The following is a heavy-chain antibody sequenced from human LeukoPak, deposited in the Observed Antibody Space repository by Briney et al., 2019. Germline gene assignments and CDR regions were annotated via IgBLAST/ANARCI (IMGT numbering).Heavy chain of an antibody. CDR2: IRFDGSNK. J-gene: IGHJ3*02. Sequence: GGSLRLSCAASGFIFGSYGMHWVRQAPGKGLEWVAFIRFDGSNKYYADSVKGRFTISRDNAKNSLYLQMNSLRAEDMALYYCAKDIAAAGTVGAFDIWGQGTMVTVSS. CDR3: AKDIAAAGTVGAFDI. CDR1: GFIFGSYG. V-gene: IGHV3-30*02. D-gene: IGHD6-13*01.